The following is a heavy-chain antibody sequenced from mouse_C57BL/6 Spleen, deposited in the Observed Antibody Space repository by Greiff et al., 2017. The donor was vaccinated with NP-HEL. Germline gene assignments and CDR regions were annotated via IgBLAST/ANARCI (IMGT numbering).Heavy chain of an antibody. J-gene: IGHJ3*01. CDR3: ARYDYDPLFAY. Sequence: EVQGVESGGDLVKPGGSLKLSCAASGFTFSSYGMSWVRQTPDKRLEWVATISSGGSYTYYPDSVKGRFTISRDNAKNTLYLQMSSLKSEDTAMYYCARYDYDPLFAYWGQGTLVTVSA. CDR2: ISSGGSYT. D-gene: IGHD2-4*01. V-gene: IGHV5-6*01. CDR1: GFTFSSYG.